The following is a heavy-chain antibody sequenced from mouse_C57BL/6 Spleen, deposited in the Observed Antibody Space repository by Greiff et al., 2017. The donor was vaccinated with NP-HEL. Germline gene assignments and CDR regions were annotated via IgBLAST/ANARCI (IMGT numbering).Heavy chain of an antibody. D-gene: IGHD2-4*01. CDR1: GYAFTNYL. CDR2: INPGSGGT. J-gene: IGHJ3*01. V-gene: IGHV1-54*01. CDR3: ARDAPYDYDGAWFAY. Sequence: VQLQQSGAELVRPGTSVKVSCKASGYAFTNYLIEWVKQRPGQGLEWIGVINPGSGGTNYNEKFKGKATLTADKSSSTAYMQLSSLTSEDSAVYFCARDAPYDYDGAWFAYWGQGTLVTVSA.